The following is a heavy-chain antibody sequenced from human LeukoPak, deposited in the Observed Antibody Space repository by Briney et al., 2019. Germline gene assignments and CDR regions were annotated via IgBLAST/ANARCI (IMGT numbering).Heavy chain of an antibody. CDR3: ARDSYRALEY. CDR1: GFTFSSHW. CDR2: INQDGSEK. J-gene: IGHJ4*02. D-gene: IGHD1-14*01. V-gene: IGHV3-7*01. Sequence: RGSLRLSCAASGFTFSSHWMSWVRQAPGKGLEWVAHINQDGSEKYYVDSVEGRFTISRDNAKNSLYLQMNSLRVEDTAVYYCARDSYRALEYWGQGTLVTVSS.